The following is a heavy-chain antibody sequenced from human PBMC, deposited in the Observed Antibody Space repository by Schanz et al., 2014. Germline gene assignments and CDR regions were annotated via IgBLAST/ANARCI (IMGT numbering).Heavy chain of an antibody. D-gene: IGHD6-13*01. CDR3: ASSGAGYSSSWDFDY. J-gene: IGHJ4*02. CDR1: GYTFTSYS. CDR2: IIPILGIA. Sequence: QVQLVQSGAEVKKPGASVKVSCKASGYTFTSYSISWVRQAPGQGLEWMGRIIPILGIANYAQKFQGRLTITADKSTFTAYMDVSSLRSEDTAVYYCASSGAGYSSSWDFDYWGQGTLVTVSS. V-gene: IGHV1-69*04.